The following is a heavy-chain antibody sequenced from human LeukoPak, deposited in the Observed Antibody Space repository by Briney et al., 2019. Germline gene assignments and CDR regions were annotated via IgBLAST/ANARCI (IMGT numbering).Heavy chain of an antibody. V-gene: IGHV3-30-3*01. D-gene: IGHD1-7*01. CDR2: ISYDGSNK. CDR3: ARGQRITGTGTYDY. CDR1: GFTFSSYA. J-gene: IGHJ4*02. Sequence: GGSLRLSCAASGFTFSSYAMHWVRQAPDKGLEWVAVISYDGSNKYYADSVKGRFTISRDNSKNTLYLQMNSLRAEDTAVYYCARGQRITGTGTYDYWGQGTLVTVSS.